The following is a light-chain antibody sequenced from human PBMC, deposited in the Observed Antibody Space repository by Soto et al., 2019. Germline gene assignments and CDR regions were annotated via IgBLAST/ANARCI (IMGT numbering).Light chain of an antibody. CDR3: QQYSTYTGE. V-gene: IGKV1-5*03. Sequence: DIQMTQSPFTLSASVGDRVTITCRASQSISSWFAWYQQKPGKAPNLLIYESSSLESGVPSRFSGSGCGTEFTLTISSLQPEDFATYYCQQYSTYTGEFGPGTKVDIK. J-gene: IGKJ1*01. CDR2: ESS. CDR1: QSISSW.